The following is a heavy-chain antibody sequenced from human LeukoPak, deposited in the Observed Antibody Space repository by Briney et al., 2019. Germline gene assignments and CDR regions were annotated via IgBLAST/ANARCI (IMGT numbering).Heavy chain of an antibody. CDR2: VTAFNENT. V-gene: IGHV1-18*01. Sequence: ASVKVSCKASGFALTTYNIVWLRQAPGQGLEWVGWVTAFNENTHYSRKVQGRITITRDRSTDTAYMELRSLTFDDTAVYYCARNSYGYKFSMDVWGKGTSVTVSS. D-gene: IGHD5-18*01. CDR1: GFALTTYN. CDR3: ARNSYGYKFSMDV. J-gene: IGHJ6*03.